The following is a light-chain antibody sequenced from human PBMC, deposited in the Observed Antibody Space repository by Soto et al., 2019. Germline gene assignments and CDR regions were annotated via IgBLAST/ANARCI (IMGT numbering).Light chain of an antibody. CDR1: QDIGNF. CDR2: DAS. V-gene: IGKV1-33*01. CDR3: QQYETFSGT. Sequence: DIQMTQSPSSLSASVGDRVTITCQASQDIGNFLNWYQQKPGKAPKLLIYDASNLQTGVPSRFSGSGSGTKFTLTIASLQPDDFATYYCQQYETFSGTFGPGTKVEI. J-gene: IGKJ1*01.